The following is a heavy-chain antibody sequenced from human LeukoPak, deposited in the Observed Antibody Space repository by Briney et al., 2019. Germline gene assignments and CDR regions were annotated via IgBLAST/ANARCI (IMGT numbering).Heavy chain of an antibody. Sequence: PGGSLRLSCAASGFTFSSYSMNWVRQAPGKGLEWVSSISSSSSYIYYADSVKGRFTISRDNAKNSLYLQMNSLRAEDTAVYYCARGGRYNWNYYFDYWGQGTLVTVSS. CDR1: GFTFSSYS. V-gene: IGHV3-21*01. J-gene: IGHJ4*02. CDR2: ISSSSSYI. D-gene: IGHD1-7*01. CDR3: ARGGRYNWNYYFDY.